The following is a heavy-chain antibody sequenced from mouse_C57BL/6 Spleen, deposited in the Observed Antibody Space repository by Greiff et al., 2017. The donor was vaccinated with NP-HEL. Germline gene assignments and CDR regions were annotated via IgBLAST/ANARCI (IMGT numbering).Heavy chain of an antibody. CDR1: GYTFTSYG. CDR2: IYPRSGNT. V-gene: IGHV1-81*01. D-gene: IGHD1-1*01. Sequence: VQLQQSGAELARPGASVKLSCKASGYTFTSYGISWVKQSTGQGLEWIGEIYPRSGNTYYNEKFKGKATLTVDKSSSTAYMELRSLTSEDSSFYCCASCITTGSDYWGQGTTLTVSS. CDR3: ASCITTGSDY. J-gene: IGHJ2*01.